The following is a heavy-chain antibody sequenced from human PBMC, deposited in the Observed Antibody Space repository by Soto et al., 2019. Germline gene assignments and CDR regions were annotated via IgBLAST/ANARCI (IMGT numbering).Heavy chain of an antibody. CDR1: GGTIRSSGYY. Sequence: PSETLSLTCTVSGGTIRSSGYYWGWIRQPPGKGLEWIGYIYYSGRTDYNSSLKSRVTISVDPSKNQISLKFNSVTAADTSVYYCARGGYSGRLYYFDFWGLGTLVTVSS. CDR3: ARGGYSGRLYYFDF. D-gene: IGHD2-15*01. CDR2: IYYSGRT. V-gene: IGHV4-61*05. J-gene: IGHJ4*02.